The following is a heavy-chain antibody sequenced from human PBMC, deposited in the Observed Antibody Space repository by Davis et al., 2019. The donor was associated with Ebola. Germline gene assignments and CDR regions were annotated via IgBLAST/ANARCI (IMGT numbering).Heavy chain of an antibody. CDR2: IYYSGST. Sequence: SETLSLTCAVYGGSFSGYYWSWIRQPPGKGLEWIGYIYYSGSTNYNPSLKSRVTISVDTSKNQFSLKLSSVTAADTAVYYCAEGGDDGLGYWGQGTLVTVSS. J-gene: IGHJ4*02. CDR1: GGSFSGYY. CDR3: AEGGDDGLGY. D-gene: IGHD3-16*01. V-gene: IGHV4-59*01.